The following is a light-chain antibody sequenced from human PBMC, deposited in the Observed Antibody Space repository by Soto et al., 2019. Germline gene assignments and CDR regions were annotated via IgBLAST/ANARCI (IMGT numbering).Light chain of an antibody. Sequence: EIVLAQSPGTLSLSPGERATLSCRASQTISSRYLTWYQQKSVQVPRLLIYGASSRATGIPDRFSGSGSGTDFTLTISRLEPEDVAVYYCHHSGNSHGTFGQGTKVEIK. V-gene: IGKV3-20*01. CDR1: QTISSRY. CDR3: HHSGNSHGT. J-gene: IGKJ1*01. CDR2: GAS.